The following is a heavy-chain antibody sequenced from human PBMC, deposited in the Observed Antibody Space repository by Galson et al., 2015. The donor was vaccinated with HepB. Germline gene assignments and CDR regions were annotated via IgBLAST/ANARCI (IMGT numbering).Heavy chain of an antibody. Sequence: SLRLSCAASGFTFSSYAMSWVRQAPGRGLEWVSGFSGSGESTYYADSVKGRFTISRDNSNNILYLQMNSLRAEDTAVYYCAKVELPYYDDYRFSQWYAFDLWGQGTMVTVSS. J-gene: IGHJ3*01. CDR1: GFTFSSYA. CDR3: AKVELPYYDDYRFSQWYAFDL. CDR2: FSGSGEST. V-gene: IGHV3-23*01. D-gene: IGHD4-17*01.